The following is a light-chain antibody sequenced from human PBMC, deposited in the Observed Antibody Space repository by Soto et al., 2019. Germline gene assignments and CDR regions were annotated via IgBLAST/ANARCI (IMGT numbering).Light chain of an antibody. Sequence: EIVITHSPATLSVSAVESAALSCRASQSVSVDVAWYQPRPGKAPRMLIYYTSTRATGFPAKFNGGGSCTEFTLTISSLQSQNTAFYSSQQYHMWQITIGQERRLGIK. J-gene: IGKJ5*01. CDR2: YTS. V-gene: IGKV3-15*01. CDR1: QSVSVD. CDR3: QQYHMWQIT.